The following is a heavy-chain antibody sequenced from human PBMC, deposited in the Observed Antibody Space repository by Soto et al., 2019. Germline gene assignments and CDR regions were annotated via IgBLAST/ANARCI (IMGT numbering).Heavy chain of an antibody. CDR1: GFTFSSYS. CDR2: ISGSGGST. V-gene: IGHV3-23*01. CDR3: AKDPLAVAGRDY. J-gene: IGHJ4*03. D-gene: IGHD6-19*01. Sequence: GGSLRLSCAASGFTFSSYSMNWVRQAPGKGLEWVSAISGSGGSTYYADPVKGRFTISRDNSKNTLYLQMNSLRAEDTAVYYCAKDPLAVAGRDYWGQGTMVTVSS.